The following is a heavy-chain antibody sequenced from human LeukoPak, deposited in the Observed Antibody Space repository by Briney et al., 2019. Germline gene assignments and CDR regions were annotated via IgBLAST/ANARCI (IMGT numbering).Heavy chain of an antibody. D-gene: IGHD6-19*01. CDR3: ARGGYSSGSYYFDY. V-gene: IGHV1-46*01. Sequence: ASVKVSCKASGYTFTSYYMHWVRQAPGQGLEWMGIINLSGGSTSYAQKFQGRVTITSHTSTSTVYMELSSLRYEDTAVYYCARGGYSSGSYYFDYWGQGTLVTVSS. CDR2: INLSGGST. J-gene: IGHJ4*02. CDR1: GYTFTSYY.